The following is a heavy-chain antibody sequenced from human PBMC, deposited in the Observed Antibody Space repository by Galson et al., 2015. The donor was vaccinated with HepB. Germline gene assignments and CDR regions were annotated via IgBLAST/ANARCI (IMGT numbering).Heavy chain of an antibody. CDR2: IYYSGST. D-gene: IGHD3-10*01. CDR1: GGSISSFY. CDR3: ARNTYGSGSYYPEYYFDY. Sequence: SETMSLTCTVSGGSISSFYWSWIRQPPGKGLEWIGYIYYSGSTNYNPSLKSRVTISVDTSKNQFSLKLSSVTAADTAVYYCARNTYGSGSYYPEYYFDYWGQGTLVTVSS. J-gene: IGHJ4*02. V-gene: IGHV4-59*01.